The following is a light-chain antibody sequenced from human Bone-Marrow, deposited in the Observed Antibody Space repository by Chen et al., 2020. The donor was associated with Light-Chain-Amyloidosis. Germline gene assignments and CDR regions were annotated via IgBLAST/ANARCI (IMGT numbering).Light chain of an antibody. CDR3: QVWDRSSDRPV. V-gene: IGLV3-21*02. J-gene: IGLJ3*02. Sequence: SYVLTQPSSVSVAPGQTATIACGGNNIGSTSVHWYQQTPVQAPLLVVYDDIDRPSGIPERLSGSNSGNTATLTISRVEAGDEADYYCQVWDRSSDRPVFGGGTKLTVL. CDR1: NIGSTS. CDR2: DDI.